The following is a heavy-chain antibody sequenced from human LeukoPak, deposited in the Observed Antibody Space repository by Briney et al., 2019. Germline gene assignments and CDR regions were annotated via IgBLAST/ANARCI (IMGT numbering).Heavy chain of an antibody. CDR3: ARGGCSSTNCYCYGMDV. D-gene: IGHD2-2*01. CDR2: IIPIFGIA. V-gene: IGHV1-69*04. J-gene: IGHJ6*02. Sequence: SVKVSCKASGGTFSSYAISWVRQAPGQGLEWMGRIIPIFGIANYAQKFQGRVTITADKSTSTAYMELSSLRSEDTAVYYCARGGCSSTNCYCYGMDVWGQGTTVTVSS. CDR1: GGTFSSYA.